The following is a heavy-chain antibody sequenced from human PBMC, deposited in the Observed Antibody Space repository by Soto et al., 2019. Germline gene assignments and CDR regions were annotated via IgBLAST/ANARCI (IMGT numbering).Heavy chain of an antibody. V-gene: IGHV1-18*01. CDR1: GYTFTSYG. J-gene: IGHJ3*02. Sequence: GASVKVSCKASGYTFTSYGISWVRQAPGQGLEWVGWISAYNGNTNYAQKLQGRVTMTTDTSTSTAYMELRSLRSDDTAVYYCARVLGYDFWSGYPDAFDIWGQGTMVTVSS. D-gene: IGHD3-3*01. CDR2: ISAYNGNT. CDR3: ARVLGYDFWSGYPDAFDI.